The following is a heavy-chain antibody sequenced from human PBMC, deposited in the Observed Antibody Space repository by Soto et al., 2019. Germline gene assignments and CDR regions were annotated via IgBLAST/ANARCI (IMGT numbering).Heavy chain of an antibody. V-gene: IGHV1-24*01. CDR1: GYALIELS. CDR2: FDPEDGET. D-gene: IGHD3-10*01. Sequence: ASVKVSCKVSGYALIELSMHWVRQAPGKGLEWMGGFDPEDGETIYAQKFQGRVTMTEDTSTDTAYMELSSLRSEDTAVYYCATGLWFGVHGMDVWGQGTTVTVSS. CDR3: ATGLWFGVHGMDV. J-gene: IGHJ6*02.